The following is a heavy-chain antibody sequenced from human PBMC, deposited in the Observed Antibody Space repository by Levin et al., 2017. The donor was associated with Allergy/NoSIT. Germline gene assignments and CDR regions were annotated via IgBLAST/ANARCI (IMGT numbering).Heavy chain of an antibody. D-gene: IGHD3-10*01. J-gene: IGHJ6*02. Sequence: GGSLRLSCAASGFTFSSYAMSWVRQAPGKGLEWVSAISGSGGTTYYADSVKGRFSISRDNSKNTLSLQMNSLRAEDTAVYYCATDREGEILLYGLAVWGQGTTVTVSS. V-gene: IGHV3-23*01. CDR3: ATDREGEILLYGLAV. CDR2: ISGSGGTT. CDR1: GFTFSSYA.